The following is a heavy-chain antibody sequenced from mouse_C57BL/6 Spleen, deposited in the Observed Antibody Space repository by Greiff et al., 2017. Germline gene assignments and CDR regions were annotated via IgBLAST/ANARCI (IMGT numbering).Heavy chain of an antibody. Sequence: VQLKESGPALVKPGASVKISCKASGYSFTGYYMNWVKQSPEKSLEWIGEINPSTGGTTYNQKFKAKATLTVDKSSSTAYMQLKSLTSEDSAVYYCARSGYYYGSSYGYFDVWGTGTTVTVSS. CDR1: GYSFTGYY. D-gene: IGHD1-1*01. J-gene: IGHJ1*03. CDR3: ARSGYYYGSSYGYFDV. V-gene: IGHV1-42*01. CDR2: INPSTGGT.